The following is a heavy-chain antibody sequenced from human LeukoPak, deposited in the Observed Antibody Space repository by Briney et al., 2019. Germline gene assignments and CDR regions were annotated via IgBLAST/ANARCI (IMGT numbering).Heavy chain of an antibody. D-gene: IGHD2-15*01. J-gene: IGHJ4*02. V-gene: IGHV3-7*01. CDR1: GFTFRNYW. Sequence: GGSLGLSCAASGFTFRNYWMGWVRQAPGKGLEWVANTKPDGTAEYYADSVRGRFTTSRDNANNFLYLQMNSLRGEDTAVYYCARDGGLHTNFDYWGQGILVTVSS. CDR2: TKPDGTAE. CDR3: ARDGGLHTNFDY.